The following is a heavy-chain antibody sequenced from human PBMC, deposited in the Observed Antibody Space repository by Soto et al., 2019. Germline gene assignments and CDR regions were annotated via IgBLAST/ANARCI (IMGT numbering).Heavy chain of an antibody. CDR1: GGSISSGFYY. J-gene: IGHJ5*02. D-gene: IGHD3-9*01. CDR3: ARGRSTGYYSTENWFDP. Sequence: SETLSLTCTVSGGSISSGFYYWSWIRQRPGKGLEWIGYIYYSGSTYYNPSLKSRVTISVDTSKNQFSLNLTSVTAADTAVYYCARGRSTGYYSTENWFDPWGQGTLVTVS. CDR2: IYYSGST. V-gene: IGHV4-31*03.